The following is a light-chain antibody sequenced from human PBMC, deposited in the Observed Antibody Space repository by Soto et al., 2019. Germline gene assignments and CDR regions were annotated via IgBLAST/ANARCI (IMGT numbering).Light chain of an antibody. V-gene: IGKV3-11*01. J-gene: IGKJ4*01. CDR1: QSVSSY. Sequence: IVVTPSPATLSLSPRARATLSSRASQSVSSYLAWYQQRPGQAPRLLIYDASKRATGIPAKFSGSGSGTDFTLTISTLEPEDFAVYYCQQRSNWPPTFGGGTKVDIK. CDR3: QQRSNWPPT. CDR2: DAS.